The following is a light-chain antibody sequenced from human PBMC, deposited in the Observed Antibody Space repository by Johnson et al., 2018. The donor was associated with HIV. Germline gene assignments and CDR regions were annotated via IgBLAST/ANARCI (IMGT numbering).Light chain of an antibody. CDR3: GTWDSCLSSYV. Sequence: VLTQPPSVSVSPGQTASITCSGDKLGDKYACWYQQKPGQSPVLVIYQDSKRPSGIPDRFSGSKSGTSATLGITGLQTGDEAYYYCGTWDSCLSSYVFGTCTKVPVL. V-gene: IGLV3-1*01. CDR1: KLGDKY. J-gene: IGLJ1*01. CDR2: QDS.